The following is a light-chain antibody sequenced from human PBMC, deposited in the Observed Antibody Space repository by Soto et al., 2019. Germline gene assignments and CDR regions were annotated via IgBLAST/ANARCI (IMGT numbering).Light chain of an antibody. J-gene: IGLJ2*01. CDR1: SSDVGSYNF. V-gene: IGLV2-14*01. CDR3: VSYTAKSTWV. CDR2: EVT. Sequence: QSALTQPASVSASPGQSITISCTGTSSDVGSYNFVSWYQQHPGKAPKLMIYEVTKRPAGVSNRFSGSKSGNTASLTISGLQAEDETDYYCVSYTAKSTWVFGGGTQLTVL.